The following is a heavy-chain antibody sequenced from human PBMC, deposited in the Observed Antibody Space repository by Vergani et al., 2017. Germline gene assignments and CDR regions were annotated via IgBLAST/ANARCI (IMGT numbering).Heavy chain of an antibody. CDR2: IYHSGST. CDR1: GYSISSGYY. D-gene: IGHD1-26*01. J-gene: IGHJ5*02. V-gene: IGHV4-38-2*01. Sequence: QVQLQESGPGLVKPSETLSLTCAVSGYSISSGYYWGWIRQPPGKGLEWIGSIYHSGSTYYNPSLKSRDTISVDTPKNQFSLELSTVTAADAAVYYCGRESGSDGGRNWFDPGSQGTLVTVSA. CDR3: GRESGSDGGRNWFDP.